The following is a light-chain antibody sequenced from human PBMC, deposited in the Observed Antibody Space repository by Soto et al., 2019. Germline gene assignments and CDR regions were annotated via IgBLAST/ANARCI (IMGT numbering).Light chain of an antibody. Sequence: DMVLTQSPGTLSLSPGERATLSCRASRSFASSYLGWYQQKPGQAPRLLLYAASKRATGIPDRFSGSGSGTDFTLTISGLQSEDGALYFCQQYDKWPYTFGQGTNLEIK. CDR3: QQYDKWPYT. J-gene: IGKJ2*01. CDR1: RSFASSY. CDR2: AAS. V-gene: IGKV3-20*01.